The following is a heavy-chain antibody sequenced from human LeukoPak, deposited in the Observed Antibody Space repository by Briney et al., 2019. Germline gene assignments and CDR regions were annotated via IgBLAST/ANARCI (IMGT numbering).Heavy chain of an antibody. CDR2: ISGSGGST. D-gene: IGHD3-22*01. CDR1: GFTLSSYA. V-gene: IGHV3-23*01. CDR3: AKAYYENSGYFNYFDY. J-gene: IGHJ4*02. Sequence: GGSLRLSCAASGFTLSSYAMSRVRQAPGKGLEWISGISGSGGSTNYADSVKGRFTISRDNSKSTLYLQMNSLRAEDTAVYYCAKAYYENSGYFNYFDYWGRGTLVTVSS.